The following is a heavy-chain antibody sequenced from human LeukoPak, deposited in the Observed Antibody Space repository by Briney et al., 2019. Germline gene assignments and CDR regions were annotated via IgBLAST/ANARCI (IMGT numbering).Heavy chain of an antibody. CDR1: GGTSNSHA. Sequence: GASVKVSCKASGGTSNSHAISWVRQAPGQGLEWTGRIIPNLGTTNRAQNFQDRVTLTADKSTNTAYMELTSLTSDDTAAYYCATTNDGGGYQWGDFFDFWGQGTLVTVSS. J-gene: IGHJ4*02. D-gene: IGHD3-22*01. CDR2: IIPNLGTT. CDR3: ATTNDGGGYQWGDFFDF. V-gene: IGHV1-69*04.